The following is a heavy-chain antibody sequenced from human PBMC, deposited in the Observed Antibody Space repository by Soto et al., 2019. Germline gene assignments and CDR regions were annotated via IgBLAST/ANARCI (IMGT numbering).Heavy chain of an antibody. CDR2: INPNSGGT. D-gene: IGHD5-18*01. V-gene: IGHV1-2*04. J-gene: IGHJ6*02. Sequence: GASVKVSCKASGYTFTGYYMHWVRQAPGQGLEWMGWINPNSGGTNYAQKFQGWVTMTRDTSISTAYMELSRLRSDDTAVYYCARELPLDTAMVPTSNYYYYYGMDVWGQWTTVNVSS. CDR1: GYTFTGYY. CDR3: ARELPLDTAMVPTSNYYYYYGMDV.